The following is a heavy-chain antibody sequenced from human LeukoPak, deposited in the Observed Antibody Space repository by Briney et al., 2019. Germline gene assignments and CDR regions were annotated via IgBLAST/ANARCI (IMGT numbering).Heavy chain of an antibody. D-gene: IGHD3-10*01. Sequence: GGSLTLSCAASGFTLSKFWMSWVRQAPGKGLEWVANIKQDGSESNYIDSVRGRFTISRDNAKNSLDLQMNSLRAEDTAVYYCVRHGGSLDYWGQGTLVTVSS. CDR3: VRHGGSLDY. CDR1: GFTLSKFW. CDR2: IKQDGSES. J-gene: IGHJ4*02. V-gene: IGHV3-7*01.